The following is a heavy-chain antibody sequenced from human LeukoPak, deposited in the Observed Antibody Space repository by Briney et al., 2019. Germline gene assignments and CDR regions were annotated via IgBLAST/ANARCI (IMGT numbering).Heavy chain of an antibody. CDR2: ISGSGGST. J-gene: IGHJ4*02. D-gene: IGHD6-19*01. CDR3: AKISYNSGLIDS. CDR1: GFTFSSYA. Sequence: GGSLRLSCAASGFTFSSYAMSWVRQAPGKGLEWVSAISGSGGSTYYADSVKGRFTISRDNSKSTLYLQMNSLRPEDTAVYYCAKISYNSGLIDSWGQGTLVTVSS. V-gene: IGHV3-23*01.